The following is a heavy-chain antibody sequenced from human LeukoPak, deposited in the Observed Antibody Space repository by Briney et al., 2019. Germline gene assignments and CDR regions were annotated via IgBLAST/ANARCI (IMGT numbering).Heavy chain of an antibody. CDR3: ARVLYDFWSGYYTPSYMDV. J-gene: IGHJ6*03. CDR2: IYHSGST. Sequence: SETLSLTCAVYGGSFSGYYWSWIRQPPGKGLEWIGSIYHSGSTYYNPSLKSRVTISVDTSKNQFSLKLSSVTAADTAVYYCARVLYDFWSGYYTPSYMDVWGKGTTVTVSS. D-gene: IGHD3-3*01. CDR1: GGSFSGYY. V-gene: IGHV4-34*01.